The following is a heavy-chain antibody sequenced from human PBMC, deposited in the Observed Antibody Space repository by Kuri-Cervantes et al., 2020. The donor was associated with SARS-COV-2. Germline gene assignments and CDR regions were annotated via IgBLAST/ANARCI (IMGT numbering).Heavy chain of an antibody. D-gene: IGHD3-22*01. CDR3: ARGTITMRLVVISNDAFDI. CDR2: ISSSGSTI. J-gene: IGHJ3*02. CDR1: GFTFSSYE. Sequence: GESLKISCAASGFTFSSYEMNWVRQAPGKGLEWVSYISSSGSTIYYADSVKGRFTISRDNAKKSLYLQMNSLRAEDTAVYYCARGTITMRLVVISNDAFDIWGQGTMVTVSS. V-gene: IGHV3-48*03.